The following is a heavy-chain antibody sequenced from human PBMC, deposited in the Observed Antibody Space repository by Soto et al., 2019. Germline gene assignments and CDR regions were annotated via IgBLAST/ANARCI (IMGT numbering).Heavy chain of an antibody. Sequence: QVQLVQSGAEVKKPGSSVKVSCKASGGTFSSYAISWVRQAPGQGLEWMGGIIPIFGTANYAQKFQGRVKITADESTSTGYVELSSLRSEDTAVYYCAPGGVATIGSRWFDPWGQGTLVTVSS. J-gene: IGHJ5*02. CDR3: APGGVATIGSRWFDP. V-gene: IGHV1-69*12. D-gene: IGHD5-12*01. CDR2: IIPIFGTA. CDR1: GGTFSSYA.